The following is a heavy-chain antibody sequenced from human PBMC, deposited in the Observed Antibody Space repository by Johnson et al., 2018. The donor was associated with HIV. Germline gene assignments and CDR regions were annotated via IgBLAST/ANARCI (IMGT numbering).Heavy chain of an antibody. CDR1: GFTFDDYG. CDR3: ARVRGGRYYLDGFDI. V-gene: IGHV3-20*04. CDR2: INWNGGRT. D-gene: IGHD1-26*01. J-gene: IGHJ3*02. Sequence: EMQLVESGGGVVRPGGSLRLSCAASGFTFDDYGMSWVRQAPGKGLDWVSGINWNGGRTGCAGSEKGRSTIARDNAKNSLYLQMNRLRAEDTALYYCARVRGGRYYLDGFDIWGQGTMVTVSS.